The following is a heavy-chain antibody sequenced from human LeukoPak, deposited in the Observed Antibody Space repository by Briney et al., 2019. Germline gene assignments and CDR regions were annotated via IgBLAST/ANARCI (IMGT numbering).Heavy chain of an antibody. V-gene: IGHV3-23*01. Sequence: PGGSLRLSCAASGFTFSSFAMSWVRQAPGKGLEWVSGMSGSGGSTYYADSVKGRFTISRDNSKNTLYLQMNSLRAEDTAVYYCAKAPGIAVDGTDGFDYWGQGTLVTVSS. J-gene: IGHJ4*02. D-gene: IGHD6-19*01. CDR2: MSGSGGST. CDR1: GFTFSSFA. CDR3: AKAPGIAVDGTDGFDY.